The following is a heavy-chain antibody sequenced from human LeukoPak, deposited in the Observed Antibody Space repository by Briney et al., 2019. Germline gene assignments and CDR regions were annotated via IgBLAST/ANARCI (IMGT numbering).Heavy chain of an antibody. D-gene: IGHD2-2*01. CDR3: ARRIRYCSSTSCNPRFDY. CDR2: INHSGST. V-gene: IGHV4-34*01. CDR1: GGSFSGYY. J-gene: IGHJ4*02. Sequence: SETLSLTCAVYGGSFSGYYWSWIRQPPGKGLEWIGEINHSGSTNYNPSLKSRVTISVDTSKNQFSLKLSSVTAADTAVYYCARRIRYCSSTSCNPRFDYWGQGTLVTVSS.